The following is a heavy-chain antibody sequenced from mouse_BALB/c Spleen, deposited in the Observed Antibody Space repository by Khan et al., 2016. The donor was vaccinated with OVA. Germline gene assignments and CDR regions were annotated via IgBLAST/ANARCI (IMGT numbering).Heavy chain of an antibody. Sequence: QVRLQQSGTELVKPGASVKLSCKASGYTFISYYMYWVKQRPGQGLEWIGEINPSNGDTNFNEKFKSKATLTVDKSSSTAYMQLSSLTSEDSAVCYCTRSGYGSFAYWGQGTLVTVSA. V-gene: IGHV1-53*01. CDR3: TRSGYGSFAY. D-gene: IGHD2-2*01. CDR1: GYTFISYY. CDR2: INPSNGDT. J-gene: IGHJ3*01.